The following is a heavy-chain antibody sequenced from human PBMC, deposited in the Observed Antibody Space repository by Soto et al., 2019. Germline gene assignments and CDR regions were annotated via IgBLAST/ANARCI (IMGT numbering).Heavy chain of an antibody. CDR1: GYSFTSYW. D-gene: IGHD2-2*02. Sequence: PXESLTIAWKGSGYSFTSYWIGWVRQMRGKGLEWMGIIYPGDSDTRYSPSFQGQVTISADKSISTAYLQWSSLKASDTAMYYCARHGCSSTSCYTFYYYGMDVWGQGTTVTVSS. V-gene: IGHV5-51*01. CDR3: ARHGCSSTSCYTFYYYGMDV. J-gene: IGHJ6*02. CDR2: IYPGDSDT.